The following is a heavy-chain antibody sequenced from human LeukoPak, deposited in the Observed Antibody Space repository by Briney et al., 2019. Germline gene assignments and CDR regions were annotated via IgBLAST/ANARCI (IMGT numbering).Heavy chain of an antibody. V-gene: IGHV1-18*01. CDR3: ARGSSTNGD. CDR1: GYTFTSYG. J-gene: IGHJ4*02. CDR2: ISTYNGNT. Sequence: ASVKVSCKASGYTFTSYGISWVGPAPGQGVEWMGWISTYNGNTNYAQKLQGIVTMTTDTSTSTAYMELRSLRSDDTAVYYCARGSSTNGDWGQGTLVTVSS. D-gene: IGHD2-2*01.